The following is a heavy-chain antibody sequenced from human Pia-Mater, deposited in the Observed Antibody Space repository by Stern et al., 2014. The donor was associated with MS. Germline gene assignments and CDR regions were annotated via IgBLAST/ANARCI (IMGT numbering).Heavy chain of an antibody. CDR3: AKDRLFCSGGGCYAMDV. D-gene: IGHD2-15*01. Sequence: QVQLVESGGGVVQPGRSLRLSCAASGFTLRSYGMHWVRQAPGQGLEWVAVISTDGNEKCYTDSVKGRFTISRDNSKNTLYLQMNSLRTEDTAVYYCAKDRLFCSGGGCYAMDVWGQGTTVTVSS. J-gene: IGHJ6*02. CDR2: ISTDGNEK. CDR1: GFTLRSYG. V-gene: IGHV3-30*18.